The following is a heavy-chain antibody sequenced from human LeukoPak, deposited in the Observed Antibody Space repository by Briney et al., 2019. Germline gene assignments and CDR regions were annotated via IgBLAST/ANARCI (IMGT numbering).Heavy chain of an antibody. CDR1: GFIFSRFS. V-gene: IGHV4-34*08. Sequence: GSLRLSCAASGFIFSRFSMTWIRQPPGKGLEWIGEINHSGSTNYSPSLKSRVTISVDTSKNQFSLKLSSVTAADTAVYYCAGRPYYDTAKFDYWGQGTLVTVSS. J-gene: IGHJ4*02. CDR3: AGRPYYDTAKFDY. CDR2: INHSGST. D-gene: IGHD3-22*01.